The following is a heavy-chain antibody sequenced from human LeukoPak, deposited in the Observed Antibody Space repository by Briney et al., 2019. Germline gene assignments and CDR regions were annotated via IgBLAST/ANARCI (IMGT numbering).Heavy chain of an antibody. CDR2: LSFDGGYK. CDR3: ARSTDSSTWTLAIY. D-gene: IGHD6-13*01. J-gene: IGHJ4*02. CDR1: GFTFSGYA. V-gene: IGHV3-30*04. Sequence: PGTSLRLSCAASGFTFSGYALHWVRQAPGKGLEWVAVLSFDGGYKYYADSVKGRFSISRDNSKDTLYLQMNTLRTEDTALYYCARSTDSSTWTLAIYWGQGTLVTVSS.